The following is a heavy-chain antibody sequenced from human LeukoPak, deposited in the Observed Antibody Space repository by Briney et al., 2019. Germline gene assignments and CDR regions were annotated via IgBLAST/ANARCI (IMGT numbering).Heavy chain of an antibody. CDR2: INSDGSST. CDR3: ERSQKGYTYDSSVFFDY. J-gene: IGHJ4*02. V-gene: IGHV3-74*01. CDR1: GFTFSSYW. D-gene: IGHD3-22*01. Sequence: GGSLRLSCAASGFTFSSYWMHWVRQAPGKGLVWVSRINSDGSSTSYADSVKGRFTISRDNAKNTLYLQMNSLRAEDTAGYYCERSQKGYTYDSSVFFDYGAQEPLVTVS.